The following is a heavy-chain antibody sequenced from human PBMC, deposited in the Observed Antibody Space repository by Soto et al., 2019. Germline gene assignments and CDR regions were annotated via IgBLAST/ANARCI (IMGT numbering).Heavy chain of an antibody. Sequence: SSETLSLTCTVSGGSISSGDYYWSWIRQPPGKGLEWIGYIYYSGSTYYNPSLKSRVTISVDTSKNQFSLKLSSVTAADTAVYYCARVAVVITYYGHNDAFDIWGQGTMVTVSS. CDR2: IYYSGST. CDR1: GGSISSGDYY. D-gene: IGHD3-22*01. V-gene: IGHV4-30-4*01. CDR3: ARVAVVITYYGHNDAFDI. J-gene: IGHJ3*02.